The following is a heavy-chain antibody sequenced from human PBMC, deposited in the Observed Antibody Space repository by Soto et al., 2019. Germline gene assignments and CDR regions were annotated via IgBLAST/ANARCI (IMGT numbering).Heavy chain of an antibody. V-gene: IGHV3-48*02. Sequence: EVQLVESGGGLVQPGGSLRLSCEGSGFTFSDHAFNWVRQTPGKGLEWISHIASSISTIYYADSVKGRFTISRDKAKNSLYLQMNSLRDEDTAVYYCARDSHIAYATDVWGQGTTVTVSS. J-gene: IGHJ6*02. CDR3: ARDSHIAYATDV. CDR1: GFTFSDHA. CDR2: IASSISTI.